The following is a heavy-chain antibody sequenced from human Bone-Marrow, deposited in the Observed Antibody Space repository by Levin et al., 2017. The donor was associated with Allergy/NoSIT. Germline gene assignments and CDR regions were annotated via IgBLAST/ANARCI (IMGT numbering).Heavy chain of an antibody. CDR2: ISDSGEST. CDR1: KFTFSTYA. V-gene: IGHV3-23*01. Sequence: GESLKISCAASKFTFSTYAMSWVRQAPGKGLEWVSGISDSGESTFYVGSVTGRFTISRDNSKDTLYLQMKSLRAEDTAIYYCAKGGPFDYFYYGMEVWGQGTTVTVSS. CDR3: AKGGPFDYFYYGMEV. J-gene: IGHJ6*02.